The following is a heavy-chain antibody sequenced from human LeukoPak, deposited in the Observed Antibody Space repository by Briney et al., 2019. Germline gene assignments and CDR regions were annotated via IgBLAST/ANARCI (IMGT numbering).Heavy chain of an antibody. CDR1: GGSFSGYY. V-gene: IGHV4-34*01. J-gene: IGHJ4*02. CDR2: INHSGST. CDR3: ARSRAMVPFDY. Sequence: SETLSLTCAVYGGSFSGYYWSWIRQPPGEGLEWIGEINHSGSTNYNPSLKSRVTISVDTSKNQFSLKLSSVTAADTAVYYCARSRAMVPFDYWGQGTLVTVSS. D-gene: IGHD5-18*01.